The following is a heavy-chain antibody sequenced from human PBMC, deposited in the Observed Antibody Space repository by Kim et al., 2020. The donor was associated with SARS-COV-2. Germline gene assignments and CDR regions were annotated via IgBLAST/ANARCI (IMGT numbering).Heavy chain of an antibody. CDR2: IYSGGTTV. CDR3: ACDRRGDGVVYLDF. J-gene: IGHJ4*02. Sequence: GGSLRLSCAASGFTFSDYHLSWIRQAPGKGLEWISYIYSGGTTVYYADSVKGRFTISRDNARNSVYLQMNSLRAEDTAVYFCACDRRGDGVVYLDFWGQGTLVNVSS. V-gene: IGHV3-11*01. CDR1: GFTFSDYH. D-gene: IGHD1-20*01.